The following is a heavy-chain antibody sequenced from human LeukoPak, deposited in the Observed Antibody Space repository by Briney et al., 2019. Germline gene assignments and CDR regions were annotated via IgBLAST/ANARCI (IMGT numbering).Heavy chain of an antibody. J-gene: IGHJ3*02. CDR3: TRDESPSDSSGYYDAFDI. CDR2: IKQDGSLK. D-gene: IGHD3-22*01. CDR1: GFNVNRDW. V-gene: IGHV3-7*01. Sequence: GGSLRLSCAASGFNVNRDWMIWVRQAPGKGLEWVANIKQDGSLKYYVDSVKGRFTISRDNAKNSLYLQMNSLRAEDTAVYYCTRDESPSDSSGYYDAFDIWGQGTMVTVSS.